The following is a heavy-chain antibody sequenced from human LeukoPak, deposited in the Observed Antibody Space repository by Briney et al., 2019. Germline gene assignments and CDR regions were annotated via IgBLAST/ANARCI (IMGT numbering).Heavy chain of an antibody. D-gene: IGHD3-16*01. J-gene: IGHJ4*02. CDR1: GGSISSNY. V-gene: IGHV4-59*01. CDR3: ARDVTPATL. Sequence: PSETLSLTCTVSGGSISSNYWSWIRQPPGKGLEWIGYIHSSGSTNYNPSLKSRVTISMDTSKNRFSLQLSSVTAADTAVYYCARDVTPATLWGQGTLVTVSS. CDR2: IHSSGST.